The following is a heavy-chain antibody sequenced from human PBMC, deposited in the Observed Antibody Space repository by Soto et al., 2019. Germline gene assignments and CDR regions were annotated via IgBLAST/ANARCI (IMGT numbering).Heavy chain of an antibody. CDR2: ISSTGSGT. J-gene: IGHJ4*02. CDR3: VRDLHEPLATDALRVAN. V-gene: IGHV3-48*03. CDR1: GFTFSSYE. D-gene: IGHD2-8*02. Sequence: EMQLVESGGGLVQPGGSLRLSCAASGFTFSSYEMHWVRQAPGKGLEWISYISSTGSGTLYADSVRGRFTMSRDNTKNSVALQMSSLRAEDTAVSSCVRDLHEPLATDALRVANWGQGTQVTVSS.